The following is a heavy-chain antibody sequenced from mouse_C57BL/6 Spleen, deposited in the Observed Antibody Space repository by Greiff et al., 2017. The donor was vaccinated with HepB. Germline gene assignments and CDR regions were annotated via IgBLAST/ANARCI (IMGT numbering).Heavy chain of an antibody. CDR3: ARGGYSAWFAY. CDR2: IDPSDSET. J-gene: IGHJ3*01. V-gene: IGHV1-52*01. Sequence: QVQLQQPGAELVRPGSSVKLSCKASGYTFTSYWMHWVKQRPIQVLEWIGNIDPSDSETHYNQKFKDKATLTVDKSSSTAYMQLSSLTSEDSAVYYCARGGYSAWFAYWGQGTLVTVSA. D-gene: IGHD2-12*01. CDR1: GYTFTSYW.